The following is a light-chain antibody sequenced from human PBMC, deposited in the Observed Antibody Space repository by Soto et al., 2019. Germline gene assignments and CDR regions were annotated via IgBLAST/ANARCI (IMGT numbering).Light chain of an antibody. CDR2: LGS. J-gene: IGKJ1*01. V-gene: IGKV2-28*01. Sequence: DIVMTQSPLSLPVTPGEPASISCRSSQSLLQSNGYKYLDWYLQKPGQSPQLLIYLGSNRASGVPDRFSGSGSGTDFTLKISRVEAEDVGIYYSMQALQTPWTFGQGTKVEIK. CDR1: QSLLQSNGYKY. CDR3: MQALQTPWT.